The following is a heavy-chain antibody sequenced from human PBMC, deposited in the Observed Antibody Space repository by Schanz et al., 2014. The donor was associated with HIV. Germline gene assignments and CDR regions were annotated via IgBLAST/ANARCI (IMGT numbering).Heavy chain of an antibody. CDR2: IIPIFGTA. V-gene: IGHV1-69*01. D-gene: IGHD3-3*02. Sequence: QVQLVQSGAEVKMPGASVKVSCKSSGYTFSDYYMHWLRQAPGQGLEWMGGIIPIFGTANYAQKFQGRVTIIADESTSTAYMELSSLRSADTAVYFCARAAFSSEYYYGMDVWGQGTTVTVSS. CDR1: GYTFSDYY. J-gene: IGHJ6*02. CDR3: ARAAFSSEYYYGMDV.